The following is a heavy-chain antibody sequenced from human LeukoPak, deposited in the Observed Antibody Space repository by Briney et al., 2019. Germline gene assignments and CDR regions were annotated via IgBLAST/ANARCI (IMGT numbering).Heavy chain of an antibody. CDR2: VSNDGNDE. Sequence: GGSLRLSCVGSGFAFSGYGLHWVRQAPGEGLEWVAGVSNDGNDEYYAESVKGRFTISRDNSKNTLHLHMNSLRPGDTAMYYCAKDLRRNGRGGFDSWGQGTPVTVSS. CDR3: AKDLRRNGRGGFDS. D-gene: IGHD3-10*01. J-gene: IGHJ4*02. V-gene: IGHV3-30*18. CDR1: GFAFSGYG.